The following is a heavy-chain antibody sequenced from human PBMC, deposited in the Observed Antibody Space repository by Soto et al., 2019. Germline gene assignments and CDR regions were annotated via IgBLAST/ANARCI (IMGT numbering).Heavy chain of an antibody. J-gene: IGHJ4*02. CDR1: GYTFTSYA. CDR3: ARAVAVPADFDY. D-gene: IGHD6-19*01. CDR2: ISAYNDNT. Sequence: ASVKVSCKASGYTFTSYAMSWVRQAPGQRLEWMGWISAYNDNTKYSQKFQGRVSITRDTPASTAYMELSSLRSEDTAVYYCARAVAVPADFDYWGQGTLVTVSS. V-gene: IGHV1-3*01.